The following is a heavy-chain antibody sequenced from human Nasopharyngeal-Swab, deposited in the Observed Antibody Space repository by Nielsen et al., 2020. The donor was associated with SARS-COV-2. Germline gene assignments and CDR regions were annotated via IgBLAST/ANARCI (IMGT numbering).Heavy chain of an antibody. D-gene: IGHD3-10*01. V-gene: IGHV3-30-3*01. CDR2: ISYDGSNK. CDR1: GFTFSSYA. J-gene: IGHJ6*02. CDR3: ARDLYGYYYYGIDV. Sequence: GESLKISCAASGFTFSSYAMHWVRQAPGKGLEWVAVISYDGSNKYYADSVKGRFTISRDNSKNTLYLQMNSLRAEDTAVYYCARDLYGYYYYGIDVWGQGTTVTVSS.